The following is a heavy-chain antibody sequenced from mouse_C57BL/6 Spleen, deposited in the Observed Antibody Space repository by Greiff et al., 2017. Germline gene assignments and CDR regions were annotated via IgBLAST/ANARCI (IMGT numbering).Heavy chain of an antibody. CDR1: GFTFSSYA. Sequence: EVNVVESGGGLVKPGGSLKLSCAASGFTFSSYAMSWVRQTPEKRLEWVATISDGGSYTYYPDNVKGRFTISRDNAKNNLYLQMSHLKSEDTAMYYCARKGLGRVLFDYWGQGTTLTVSS. D-gene: IGHD3-3*01. CDR3: ARKGLGRVLFDY. CDR2: ISDGGSYT. J-gene: IGHJ2*01. V-gene: IGHV5-4*03.